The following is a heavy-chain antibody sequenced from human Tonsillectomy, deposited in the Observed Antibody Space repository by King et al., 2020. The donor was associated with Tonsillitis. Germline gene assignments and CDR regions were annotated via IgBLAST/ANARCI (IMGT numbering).Heavy chain of an antibody. V-gene: IGHV3-30*02. CDR3: VDKPPDLRASRAFDS. J-gene: IGHJ4*02. Sequence: VQLVESGGGVVQPGGSLKLSCAASGFTFSNYGMHWVRQAPGKGLEWVAFIRYDVTSKYYADSVKGRFTISRDNSKNTLYLQMNSLRADDTAVYYCVDKPPDLRASRAFDSWGQGTLVTVSS. CDR2: IRYDVTSK. CDR1: GFTFSNYG.